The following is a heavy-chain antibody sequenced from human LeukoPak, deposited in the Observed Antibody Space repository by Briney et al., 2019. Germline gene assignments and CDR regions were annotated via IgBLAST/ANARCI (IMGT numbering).Heavy chain of an antibody. CDR1: GFTFDDYG. CDR2: INWNGGST. CDR3: ARDPYYYDSRGPFDY. V-gene: IGHV3-20*04. Sequence: GGSLRLSCAASGFTFDDYGMSWVRQAPGKGLEWVSGINWNGGSTGYADSVKGRFTISRDNAKNSLYLQMNSLRAEDTALYYCARDPYYYDSRGPFDYWGQGTLVTVSS. J-gene: IGHJ4*02. D-gene: IGHD3-22*01.